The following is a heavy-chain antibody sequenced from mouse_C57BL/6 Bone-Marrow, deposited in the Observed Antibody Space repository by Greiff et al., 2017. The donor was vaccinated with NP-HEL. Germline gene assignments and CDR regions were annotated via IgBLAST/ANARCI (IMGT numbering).Heavy chain of an antibody. D-gene: IGHD2-5*01. CDR3: ARFYSNSDAY. Sequence: VQLQQPGAELVKPGASVKLSCKASGYTFTSYWMHWVKQRPGQGLEWIGMIHPNSGSTNYNEKFKSKATLTVDKSSSTAYMQLSSLTSEDSAVYYCARFYSNSDAYWGQGTLVTVSA. CDR1: GYTFTSYW. V-gene: IGHV1-64*01. J-gene: IGHJ3*01. CDR2: IHPNSGST.